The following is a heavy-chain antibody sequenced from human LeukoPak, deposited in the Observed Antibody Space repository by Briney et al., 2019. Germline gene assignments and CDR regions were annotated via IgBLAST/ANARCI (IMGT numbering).Heavy chain of an antibody. CDR3: ARDYDYYGSGSYSDY. Sequence: GRSLRLSCAASGLTVSSNYMSWVRQAPGKGLEWGSAIHSGGSTYYADSVQGRFPISRDNSKNTLHLQMNSLRAEDTAVYYCARDYDYYGSGSYSDYWGQGTLVTVSS. J-gene: IGHJ4*02. D-gene: IGHD3-10*01. V-gene: IGHV3-66*01. CDR1: GLTVSSNY. CDR2: IHSGGST.